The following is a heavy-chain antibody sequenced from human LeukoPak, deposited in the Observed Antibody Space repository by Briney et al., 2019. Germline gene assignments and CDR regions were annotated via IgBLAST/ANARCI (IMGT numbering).Heavy chain of an antibody. CDR3: ARSDSGSYYYYGMDV. V-gene: IGHV3-11*01. Sequence: GGSLRLSCAASGFTFSDYYMSWIRQAPGKGLEWVSYISSSGSTIYYADSVKGRFTISRDNAKNSLYLQMNSLRAEDTAVCYCARSDSGSYYYYGMDVWGQGTSVTVSS. J-gene: IGHJ6*02. CDR1: GFTFSDYY. D-gene: IGHD1-26*01. CDR2: ISSSGSTI.